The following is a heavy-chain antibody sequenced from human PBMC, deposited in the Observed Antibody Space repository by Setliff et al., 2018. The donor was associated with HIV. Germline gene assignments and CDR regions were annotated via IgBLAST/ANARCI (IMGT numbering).Heavy chain of an antibody. CDR2: ITPSSTET. Sequence: PGGSLRLSCAASGFTFSSHVMTWVRQAPGKGLEWVSVITPSSTETYYADSVKGRFTISRDDSKNTLSLQMSSLSAEDTALYYCARQPLHCSSINCYGAVYDNWGQGTLVTVSS. CDR3: ARQPLHCSSINCYGAVYDN. V-gene: IGHV3-23*01. D-gene: IGHD2-2*01. J-gene: IGHJ4*02. CDR1: GFTFSSHV.